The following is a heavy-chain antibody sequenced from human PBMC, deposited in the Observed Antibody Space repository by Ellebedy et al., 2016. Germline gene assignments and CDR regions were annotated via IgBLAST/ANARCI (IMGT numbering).Heavy chain of an antibody. V-gene: IGHV3-7*01. CDR3: ARGGGAAAGTHFDY. J-gene: IGHJ4*02. CDR1: GFTFSSYW. CDR2: IKQDGSEK. Sequence: GGSLRLXXAASGFTFSSYWMSWVRQAPGKGLEWVANIKQDGSEKYYVDSVKGRFTISRDNAKNSLYLQMNSLRAEDTAVYYCARGGGAAAGTHFDYWGQGTLVTVSS. D-gene: IGHD6-13*01.